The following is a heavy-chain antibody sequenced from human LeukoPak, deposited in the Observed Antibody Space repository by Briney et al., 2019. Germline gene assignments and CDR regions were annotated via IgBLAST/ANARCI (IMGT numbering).Heavy chain of an antibody. Sequence: GASVKVSCKASGYTFTSYYMHWVRQAPGQGLEWMGWINPNSGGTNYAQKFQGWVTMTRDTSISTAYMELSRLRSDDTAVYYCARGREGGYYDAFDIWGQGTMVTVSS. CDR1: GYTFTSYY. CDR3: ARGREGGYYDAFDI. CDR2: INPNSGGT. V-gene: IGHV1-2*04. D-gene: IGHD5-12*01. J-gene: IGHJ3*02.